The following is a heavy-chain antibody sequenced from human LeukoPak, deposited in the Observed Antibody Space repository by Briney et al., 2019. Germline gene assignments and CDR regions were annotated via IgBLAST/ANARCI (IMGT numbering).Heavy chain of an antibody. CDR2: ISCSGNT. Sequence: SETLSLTCSVSGGSINSGNYYWGWIRQPPGKGLEWIGSISCSGNTYYNPSLKSRVTISVDTSKNHFSLKLSSVTAADTAVYYCARIRGLLLRLGYFDYWGQGTLVTVSS. J-gene: IGHJ4*02. V-gene: IGHV4-39*07. D-gene: IGHD2-15*01. CDR1: GGSINSGNYY. CDR3: ARIRGLLLRLGYFDY.